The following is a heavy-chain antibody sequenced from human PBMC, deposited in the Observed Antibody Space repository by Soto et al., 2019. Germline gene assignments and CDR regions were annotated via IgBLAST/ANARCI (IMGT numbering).Heavy chain of an antibody. J-gene: IGHJ3*02. Sequence: PSETLSLTCTVSGGSISSYYWSWIRQPPGKGLEWIGYIYYSGSTNYNPSLKSRVTISVDTSKNQFSLKLSSVTAADTAVYYCARGKSSGGSCYPGAFDIWGQGTMVTVSS. V-gene: IGHV4-59*12. CDR2: IYYSGST. CDR1: GGSISSYY. CDR3: ARGKSSGGSCYPGAFDI. D-gene: IGHD2-15*01.